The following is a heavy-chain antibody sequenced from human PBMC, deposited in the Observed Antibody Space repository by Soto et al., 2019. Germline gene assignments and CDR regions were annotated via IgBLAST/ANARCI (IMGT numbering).Heavy chain of an antibody. CDR2: IYYSGST. Sequence: QLQLQESGPGLVKPSETLSLTCTVSGGSISSSSYYWGWIRQPPGKGLEWIGSIYYSGSTYYNPSRTSRVTISVDTSKKQCSLKLSSVTAADTAVYYCARVVPAAPPYYYYYYMDVWGKGTTVTVSS. V-gene: IGHV4-39*01. CDR1: GGSISSSSYY. D-gene: IGHD2-2*01. J-gene: IGHJ6*03. CDR3: ARVVPAAPPYYYYYYMDV.